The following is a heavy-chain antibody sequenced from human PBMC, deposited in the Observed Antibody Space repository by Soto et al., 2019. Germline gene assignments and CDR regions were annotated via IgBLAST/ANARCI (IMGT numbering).Heavy chain of an antibody. CDR2: INPATGAA. V-gene: IGHV1-2*02. D-gene: IGHD3-3*01. Sequence: QLHLVQSGAVVKKPGASVTVSCSASGYPVTAYYMHWVRQAPGRGLEWMGGINPATGAAKYTQTFQGRVTITRDTSTSTVLMGLRGLTSEDTAVFYWARGGGVGVAGSAAFDMWGQGTLVTVSS. J-gene: IGHJ3*02. CDR3: ARGGGVGVAGSAAFDM. CDR1: GYPVTAYY.